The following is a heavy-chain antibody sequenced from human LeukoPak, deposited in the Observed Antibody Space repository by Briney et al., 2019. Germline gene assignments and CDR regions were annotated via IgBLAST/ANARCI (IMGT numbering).Heavy chain of an antibody. V-gene: IGHV1-2*02. D-gene: IGHD3-9*01. CDR2: INPNSGGT. CDR1: GYTFTSYD. Sequence: ASVKVSCKASGYTFTSYDINWVRQAPGQGLEWMGWINPNSGGTNYAQKFQGRVTMTRDTSISTAYMELSRLRSDDTAVYYCARGPIYFDWFFFDYWGQGTLVTVSS. CDR3: ARGPIYFDWFFFDY. J-gene: IGHJ4*02.